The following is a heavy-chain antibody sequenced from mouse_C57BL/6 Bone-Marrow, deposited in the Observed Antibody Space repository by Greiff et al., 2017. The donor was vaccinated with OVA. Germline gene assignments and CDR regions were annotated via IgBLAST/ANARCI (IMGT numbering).Heavy chain of an antibody. CDR3: TAYVNLDY. D-gene: IGHD6-5*01. V-gene: IGHV14-4*01. CDR1: GFNIKDDY. Sequence: VQLKQSGAELVRPGASVKLSCTASGFNIKDDYMHWVKQRPEQGLEWIGWIDPENGDTEYASKFQGKATITADTSSNTAYLQLSSLTSEDTAVYYCTAYVNLDYWGQGTTLTVSS. CDR2: IDPENGDT. J-gene: IGHJ2*01.